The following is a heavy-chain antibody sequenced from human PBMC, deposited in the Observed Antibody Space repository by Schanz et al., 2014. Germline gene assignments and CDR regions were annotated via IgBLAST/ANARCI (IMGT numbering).Heavy chain of an antibody. J-gene: IGHJ4*02. V-gene: IGHV3-23*04. CDR2: IGGDASRT. CDR3: ARTDQQMQRPDY. D-gene: IGHD2-2*01. Sequence: EVELVESGGGLVQPGGSLRLSCAASGFNFITFAMSWVRQAPGKGPEWVSAIGGDASRTYYADSVKGRFTISRDNSKSTLYLQMNSLRADDTAVYYCARTDQQMQRPDYWGQGTLVIVSS. CDR1: GFNFITFA.